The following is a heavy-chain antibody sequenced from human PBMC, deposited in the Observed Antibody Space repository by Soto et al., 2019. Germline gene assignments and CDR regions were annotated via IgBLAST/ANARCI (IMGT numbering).Heavy chain of an antibody. Sequence: EVQLVQSGAEVKKPGATMKISCKASGYTFSDYFMHWIQQAPGKGLEWMGLVDPEGSGTIYSEKFQGRLTLSADTSTHTAYMELSNLGSEDTAVYYCAFATSGNYGGFDFWCQGTLVTVSS. V-gene: IGHV1-69-2*01. CDR3: AFATSGNYGGFDF. CDR2: VDPEGSGT. CDR1: GYTFSDYF. J-gene: IGHJ3*01. D-gene: IGHD4-17*01.